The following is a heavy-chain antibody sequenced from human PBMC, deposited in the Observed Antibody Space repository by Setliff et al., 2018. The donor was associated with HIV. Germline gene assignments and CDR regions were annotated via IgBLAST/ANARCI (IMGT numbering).Heavy chain of an antibody. V-gene: IGHV4-59*01. CDR1: GGSISSYY. CDR2: IYTSGST. CDR3: ARGDGTKYYYYYYMDV. Sequence: SETLSLTCTVSGGSISSYYWSWIRQPPGKGLEWIGYIYTSGSTNYNPSLKSRVIISVDTSKNQFSLRLSSVTAADTAVYYCARGDGTKYYYYYYMDVWGKGTTVTVSS. J-gene: IGHJ6*03. D-gene: IGHD1-7*01.